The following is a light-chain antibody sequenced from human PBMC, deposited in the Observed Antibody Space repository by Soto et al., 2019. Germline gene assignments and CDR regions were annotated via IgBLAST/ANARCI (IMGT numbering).Light chain of an antibody. CDR1: QSVLYSSNNKNY. CDR2: WAS. CDR3: QQYYSTPLT. Sequence: DIVMTQSPDSLAVSLGERATINCKSSQSVLYSSNNKNYLAWYHQKPGQPPKLLIYWASTRESGVPDRFSGSGSGTDFTLTISSLQAEYVAVYYCQQYYSTPLTFGGGTKVEIK. J-gene: IGKJ4*01. V-gene: IGKV4-1*01.